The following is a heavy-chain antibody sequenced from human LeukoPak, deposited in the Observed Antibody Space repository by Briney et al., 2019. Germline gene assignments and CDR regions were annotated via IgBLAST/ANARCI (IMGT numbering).Heavy chain of an antibody. J-gene: IGHJ4*02. D-gene: IGHD3-22*01. Sequence: ASVKVSCKASGGTFSSYAISWVRQAPGQGLEWMGGIIPIFGTANYAQKFQGRVTITADESTSKAYMELSSLRSEDTAVYYCARAHSGSPRIGYYFDYWGQGTLVTVSS. V-gene: IGHV1-69*13. CDR2: IIPIFGTA. CDR1: GGTFSSYA. CDR3: ARAHSGSPRIGYYFDY.